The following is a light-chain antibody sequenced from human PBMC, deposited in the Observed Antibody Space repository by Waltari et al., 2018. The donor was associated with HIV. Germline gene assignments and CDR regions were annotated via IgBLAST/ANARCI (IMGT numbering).Light chain of an antibody. CDR3: TSYIGASRL. CDR2: DVT. CDR1: TSDIGRY. Sequence: QSALTQPASVSGSPGQSVTISCTADTSDIGRYVSWYQQHPGKFPKLIIFDVTRRPSGTSARFSGSKSANSAYLAISGLQTDDEAHYFCTSYIGASRLFGGGTKLTVL. J-gene: IGLJ2*01. V-gene: IGLV2-14*03.